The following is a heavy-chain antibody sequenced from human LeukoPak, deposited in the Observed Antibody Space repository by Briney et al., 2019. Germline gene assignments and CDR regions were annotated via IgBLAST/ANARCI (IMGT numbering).Heavy chain of an antibody. D-gene: IGHD5-18*01. V-gene: IGHV3-74*01. CDR1: GITFSSHW. CDR2: INGEGLST. CDR3: ARARGSSYGLFDY. J-gene: IGHJ4*02. Sequence: GGSLRLSCAASGITFSSHWMHWVRQAPGKGLVWVSRINGEGLSTSYADSVQGRFTISRDNAKNTLYHQMNSLRAEDTAVYYCARARGSSYGLFDYWGQGTLVTVSS.